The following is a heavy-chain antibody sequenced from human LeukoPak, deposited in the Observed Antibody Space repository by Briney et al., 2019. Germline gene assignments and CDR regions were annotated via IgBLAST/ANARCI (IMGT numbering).Heavy chain of an antibody. J-gene: IGHJ4*02. D-gene: IGHD2-21*02. V-gene: IGHV4-39*06. CDR2: VYYSGTT. Sequence: SQALSLTCTVSGVSMSSSSYYWTWIRQSPGKGLEWIGSVYYSGTTHYESSLKSRVSISIDTSKTQFALKVNSVTVADTAVYYCARILDLVTTKTIDYWGQGSLVIVSS. CDR1: GVSMSSSSYY. CDR3: ARILDLVTTKTIDY.